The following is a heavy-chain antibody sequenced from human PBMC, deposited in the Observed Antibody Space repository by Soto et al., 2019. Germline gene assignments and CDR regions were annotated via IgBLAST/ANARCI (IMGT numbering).Heavy chain of an antibody. CDR2: ISGSGDTA. Sequence: GGSLRLSCAASEFIFGNYAMTWFRQAPGKGLEWISVISGSGDTADYADSVKGRFTISRDNSNNTLYLQMSSLRAEDTAVYYCAKPYKTGTYYRALFDYWGQGTLVTVSS. J-gene: IGHJ4*02. V-gene: IGHV3-23*01. CDR1: EFIFGNYA. CDR3: AKPYKTGTYYRALFDY. D-gene: IGHD3-10*01.